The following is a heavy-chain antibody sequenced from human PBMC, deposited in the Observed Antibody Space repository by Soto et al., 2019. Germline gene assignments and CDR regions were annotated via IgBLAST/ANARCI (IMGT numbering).Heavy chain of an antibody. CDR2: ISGSGGST. CDR1: GFTFSSYA. Sequence: SGGSLRLSCAASGFTFSSYAMSWVRQAPGKGLEWVSAISGSGGSTYYADSVKGRFTISRDNSKNTLYLQMNSLRAEDTAVYYCAKDVFEQLVLCDYWGQGTLVTVSS. J-gene: IGHJ4*02. D-gene: IGHD6-13*01. V-gene: IGHV3-23*01. CDR3: AKDVFEQLVLCDY.